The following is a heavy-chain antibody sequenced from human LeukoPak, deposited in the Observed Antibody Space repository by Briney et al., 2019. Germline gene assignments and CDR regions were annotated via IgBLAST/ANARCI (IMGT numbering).Heavy chain of an antibody. Sequence: SETLSLTCAVYGGSFSGYYWSWIRQPPGKGLEWIGEINHSGSTNYNPSLKSRVTKSVDTSKNQFSLKLSSVTAADTAVYYCARALRGGIAPYFDYWGQGTLVTVSS. CDR3: ARALRGGIAPYFDY. CDR1: GGSFSGYY. V-gene: IGHV4-34*01. D-gene: IGHD6-13*01. J-gene: IGHJ4*02. CDR2: INHSGST.